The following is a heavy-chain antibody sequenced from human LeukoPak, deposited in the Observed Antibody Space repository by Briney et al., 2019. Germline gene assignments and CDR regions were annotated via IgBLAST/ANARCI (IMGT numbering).Heavy chain of an antibody. J-gene: IGHJ4*02. Sequence: RGGSLRLSCAASGFTFSSHTINWVRQAPGKGLEWVSTISDTGGSTYYADSVKDRFTISRDNSKNTLYLQMSGLRAEDTAIYYCATGAYFDHWGQGALVTVSS. V-gene: IGHV3-23*01. CDR3: ATGAYFDH. CDR2: ISDTGGST. CDR1: GFTFSSHT.